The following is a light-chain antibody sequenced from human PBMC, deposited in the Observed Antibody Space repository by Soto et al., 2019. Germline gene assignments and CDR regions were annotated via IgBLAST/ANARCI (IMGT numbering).Light chain of an antibody. Sequence: QSVLTQPPSVFGAPGQRVTISCTGSSSNIGAGYDVHWYQQLPGTAPKLLIYGNSNRPSGVPDRFSGSKSGTSASLAITGLQAEDEADYYCQSYDSSLTQGVFGTGTKLTVL. J-gene: IGLJ1*01. V-gene: IGLV1-40*01. CDR3: QSYDSSLTQGV. CDR2: GNS. CDR1: SSNIGAGYD.